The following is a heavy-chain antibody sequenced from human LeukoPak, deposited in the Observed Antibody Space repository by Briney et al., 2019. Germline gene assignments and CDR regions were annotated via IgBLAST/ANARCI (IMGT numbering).Heavy chain of an antibody. CDR3: ASTDILTGDNWFDP. D-gene: IGHD3-9*01. CDR1: GGSISSYY. Sequence: SETLSLACTVSGGSISSYYWSWIRQPPGKGLERIGYIYYSGSTNYNPSLKSRVTISVDTSKNQFSLKLSSVTAADTAVYYCASTDILTGDNWFDPWGQGTLVTVSS. V-gene: IGHV4-59*12. CDR2: IYYSGST. J-gene: IGHJ5*02.